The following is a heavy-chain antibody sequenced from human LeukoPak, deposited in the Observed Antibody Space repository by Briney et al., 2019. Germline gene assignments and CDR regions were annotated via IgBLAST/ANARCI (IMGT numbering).Heavy chain of an antibody. Sequence: PGGSLRLSCAASGFSFSNYAMTWVRQAPGRGLEWVSAITGGGDYRYYADSVKGRFTISRDNSKNTLFLQMDSLRAEDTAVYYCAKRPLAGSGDYHLTMDVWGQGTTVTVSS. CDR1: GFSFSNYA. CDR2: ITGGGDYR. J-gene: IGHJ6*02. CDR3: AKRPLAGSGDYHLTMDV. D-gene: IGHD3-10*01. V-gene: IGHV3-23*01.